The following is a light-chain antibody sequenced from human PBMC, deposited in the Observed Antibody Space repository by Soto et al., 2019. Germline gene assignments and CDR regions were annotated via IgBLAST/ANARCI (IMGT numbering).Light chain of an antibody. CDR2: GAF. CDR3: QQYGSSPHS. J-gene: IGKJ4*01. V-gene: IGKV3-20*01. CDR1: QSVSSSY. Sequence: EIVLTQSPGTLSLSPGERATLSCRASQSVSSSYIVRYQQKPGQPPSLLIYGAFSRATGIPDRFSGSGSGTDFTLTISRLEPEDFAVYYCQQYGSSPHSFGGGTQLEIK.